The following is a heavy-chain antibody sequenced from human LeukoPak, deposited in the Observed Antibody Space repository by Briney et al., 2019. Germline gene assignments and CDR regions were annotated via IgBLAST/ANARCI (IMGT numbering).Heavy chain of an antibody. J-gene: IGHJ4*02. D-gene: IGHD4-17*01. CDR2: IYYSGST. V-gene: IGHV4-30-4*01. CDR3: ARDRPGDDYGDYFDY. CDR1: GGSISSGDYY. Sequence: SETLSLTCTVSGGSISSGDYYWSWIRQPPGKGLEWIGYIYYSGSTYHNPSLKSRVTISVDTSKNQFSLKLSSVTAADTAVYYCARDRPGDDYGDYFDYWGQGTLVTVSP.